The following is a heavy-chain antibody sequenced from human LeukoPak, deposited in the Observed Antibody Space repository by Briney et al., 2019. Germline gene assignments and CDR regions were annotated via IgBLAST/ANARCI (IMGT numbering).Heavy chain of an antibody. CDR3: ASRPRSGTIKHMDV. V-gene: IGHV3-48*01. CDR1: GFTFSSYS. D-gene: IGHD5-12*01. CDR2: ISSSSSTI. J-gene: IGHJ6*03. Sequence: GGSLRLSCAASGFTFSSYSMNWVRQAPGKGLEWVSYISSSSSTIYYADSVKGRFTISRDNAKNSLYLQMNSLRAEDTAVYYCASRPRSGTIKHMDVWGKGTTVTISS.